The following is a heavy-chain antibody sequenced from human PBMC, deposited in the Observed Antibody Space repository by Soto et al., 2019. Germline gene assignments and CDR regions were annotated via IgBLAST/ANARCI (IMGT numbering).Heavy chain of an antibody. CDR3: ARGSDYSSSPLDY. J-gene: IGHJ4*02. CDR1: GGSFSANY. V-gene: IGHV4-34*01. CDR2: SNHGGTT. Sequence: QVQLQQWGAGLLMPSETLSLTCAVYGGSFSANYWGWIRQPPGKGLEWIGESNHGGTTNYNPSLKSRVTISVDTSKNQFSLKLSSVTAADTAVYYCARGSDYSSSPLDYWGQGTLVTVSS. D-gene: IGHD6-6*01.